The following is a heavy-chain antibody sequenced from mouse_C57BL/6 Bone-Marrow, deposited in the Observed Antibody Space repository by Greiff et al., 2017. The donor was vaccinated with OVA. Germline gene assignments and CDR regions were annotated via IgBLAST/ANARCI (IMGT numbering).Heavy chain of an antibody. CDR3: AREGDYDYDIDFFFAY. V-gene: IGHV5-4*01. CDR2: ISDGGSYT. D-gene: IGHD2-4*01. CDR1: GFTFSSYA. Sequence: EVQGVESGGGLVKPGGSLKLSCAASGFTFSSYAMSWVRQTPEKRLEWVATISDGGSYTYYPDNVKGRFTISRDNAKNNLYLQMSHLKSEDTAMYYCAREGDYDYDIDFFFAYWGQGTLVTVSA. J-gene: IGHJ3*01.